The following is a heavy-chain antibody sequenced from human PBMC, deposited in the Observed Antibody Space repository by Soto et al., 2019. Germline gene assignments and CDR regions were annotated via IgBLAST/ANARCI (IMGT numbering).Heavy chain of an antibody. Sequence: QVQLVQSGAEVKKPGSSVKVSCKASGGTFSTYSISWVRQAPGQGLEWMGGSLPIFGTAHYAQNFQGRVTITADESTSTAYLELSSLRSDDTAVYYCVGSPPWSRGAFDIRGQGTMVTVSS. CDR3: VGSPPWSRGAFDI. D-gene: IGHD3-10*01. CDR2: SLPIFGTA. V-gene: IGHV1-69*01. J-gene: IGHJ3*02. CDR1: GGTFSTYS.